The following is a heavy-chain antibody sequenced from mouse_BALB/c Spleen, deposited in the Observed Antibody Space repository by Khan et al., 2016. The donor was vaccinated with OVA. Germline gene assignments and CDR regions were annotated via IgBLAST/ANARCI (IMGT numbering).Heavy chain of an antibody. CDR2: IDPANGNT. J-gene: IGHJ2*01. CDR1: GFNIKDTY. V-gene: IGHV14-3*02. CDR3: ARGPRGY. Sequence: VRLQQSGAELVKPGASVKLSCTASGFNIKDTYMHWVKQRPEQGLEWIGRIDPANGNTEYDPKFQAKATITADTSSNTAYLQLSSLTSEDTAVYYCARGPRGYWGQGTTLTVSS.